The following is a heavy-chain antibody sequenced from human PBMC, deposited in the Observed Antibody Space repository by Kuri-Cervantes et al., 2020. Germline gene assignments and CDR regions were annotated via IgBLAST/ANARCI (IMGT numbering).Heavy chain of an antibody. D-gene: IGHD3-10*01. CDR3: AKDRAFRVASHGGMDD. J-gene: IGHJ6*02. CDR2: ISGNGQDV. CDR1: GYNFDGFV. Sequence: GGSLRLSCAAPGYNFDGFVMHWVRQRPGKGLEWFSSISGNGQDVYYADSVRGRFTISRYNDKNSLYLEMDSLKIEDTAVYYCAKDRAFRVASHGGMDDWGQGTTVTVSS. V-gene: IGHV3-9*01.